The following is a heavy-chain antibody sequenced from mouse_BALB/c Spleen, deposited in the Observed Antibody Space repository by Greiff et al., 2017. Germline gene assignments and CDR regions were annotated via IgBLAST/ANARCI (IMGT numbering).Heavy chain of an antibody. CDR3: AREGGTARATRYLDY. CDR2: IWAGGST. D-gene: IGHD3-2*01. Sequence: VKLVESGPGLVAPSPCLSITCTVSGFSLTSYGVHWVRQPPGQGLEWLGVIWAGGSTNYNSALMTRLSISKDNSTSQVYLKMHSLQTDDTAMYYCAREGGTARATRYLDYWGQGTTLTVSS. J-gene: IGHJ2*01. CDR1: GFSLTSYG. V-gene: IGHV2-9*02.